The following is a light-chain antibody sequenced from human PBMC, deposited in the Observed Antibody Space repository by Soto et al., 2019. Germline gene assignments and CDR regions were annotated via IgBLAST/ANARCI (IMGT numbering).Light chain of an antibody. Sequence: DIVLTQSPATLSLSPGDRVTLSCRASQTVGRFLSWYQHSHGQGPRLLVYDASNRATGVPARFSGSGSETDFTLTISSLEPEDFAVYYCQQRLHWPITFGQGTRLEIK. CDR2: DAS. CDR1: QTVGRF. CDR3: QQRLHWPIT. V-gene: IGKV3-11*01. J-gene: IGKJ5*01.